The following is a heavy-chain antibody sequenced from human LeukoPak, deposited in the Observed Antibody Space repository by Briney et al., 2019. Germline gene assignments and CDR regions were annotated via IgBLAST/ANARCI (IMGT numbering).Heavy chain of an antibody. CDR3: ARDPSGNCATNSCYWNWFDP. J-gene: IGHJ5*02. V-gene: IGHV7-4-1*02. CDR2: INTNTGNP. Sequence: ASVKVSCKASGYTFNRYAMNWVRQAPGQGLEWMGWINTNTGNPTYAQGFTGRFVFSLDTSVSTAYLQISSLKAEDTAVYYCARDPSGNCATNSCYWNWFDPWGQGTLVTVSS. CDR1: GYTFNRYA. D-gene: IGHD2-15*01.